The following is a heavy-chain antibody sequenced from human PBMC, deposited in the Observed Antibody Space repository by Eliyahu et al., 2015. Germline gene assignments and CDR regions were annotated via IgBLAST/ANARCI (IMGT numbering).Heavy chain of an antibody. CDR1: GGSITSXTXY. CDR2: IYYSGKAYYSGGDT. V-gene: IGHV4-61*05. J-gene: IGHJ4*02. D-gene: IGHD4-23*01. Sequence: QLQLQESGPRLVKPSETLFLTCXVXGGSITSXTXYXGXIRPSPXKGLEWIGSIYYSGKAYYSGGDTFYNPSLKSRVTISVDTAKNQFSLELSSVTASDTAVYYCARLRPSIKRYGGNSDTSYYFDFWGQGALVTVSS. CDR3: ARLRPSIKRYGGNSDTSYYFDF.